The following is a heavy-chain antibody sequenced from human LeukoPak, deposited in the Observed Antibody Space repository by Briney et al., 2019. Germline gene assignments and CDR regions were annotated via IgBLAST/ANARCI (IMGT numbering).Heavy chain of an antibody. CDR3: ARERGGATPLFDY. Sequence: SVKVSCKASGGTFSSYAISWVRQAPGQGLEWTGGIIPIFGTANYAQKFQGRVTITADESTSTAYMELSSLRSEDTAVYYCARERGGATPLFDYWGQGTLVTVSS. CDR2: IIPIFGTA. V-gene: IGHV1-69*13. D-gene: IGHD1-26*01. J-gene: IGHJ4*02. CDR1: GGTFSSYA.